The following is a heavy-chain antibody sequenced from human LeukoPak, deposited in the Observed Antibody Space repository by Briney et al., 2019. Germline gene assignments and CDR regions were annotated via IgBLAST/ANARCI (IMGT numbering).Heavy chain of an antibody. V-gene: IGHV3-30*18. J-gene: IGHJ4*02. CDR2: ISYDGPNK. Sequence: GGTLRLPCAVSGYTFNSYGMHWVRQAPGKGLEWVAVISYDGPNKYYADSVKGRFTISRDDSKSTLYLQMNSLRPEDTAVYYCAKEKLPSGYSFLTDYWGQGTLVTVSS. CDR3: AKEKLPSGYSFLTDY. D-gene: IGHD5-18*01. CDR1: GYTFNSYG.